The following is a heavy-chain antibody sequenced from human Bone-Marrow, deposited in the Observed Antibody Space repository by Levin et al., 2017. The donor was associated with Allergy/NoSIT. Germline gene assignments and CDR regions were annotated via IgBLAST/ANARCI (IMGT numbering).Heavy chain of an antibody. CDR1: GGSISSYY. CDR3: ARTYGTGWYTYFLDY. CDR2: IYHSGGT. Sequence: SETLSLTCTVSGGSISSYYWNWIRQPPGKGLEWIGSIYHSGGTNYSPSLQSRVTISLDTSTNQFSLKMNSVTEADTAVYFCARTYGTGWYTYFLDYWGQGTLVTVSS. D-gene: IGHD6-19*01. J-gene: IGHJ4*02. V-gene: IGHV4-59*01.